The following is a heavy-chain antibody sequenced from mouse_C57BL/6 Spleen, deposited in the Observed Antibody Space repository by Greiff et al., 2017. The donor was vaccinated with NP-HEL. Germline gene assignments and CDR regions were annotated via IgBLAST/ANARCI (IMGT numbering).Heavy chain of an antibody. J-gene: IGHJ2*01. CDR3: TCVITLINTVVALDY. CDR1: GYTFTGYW. Sequence: EVQLQESGTVLARPGASVKMSCKTSGYTFTGYWMHWVKQRPGQGLEWIGAIYPGNSDTSYNQKFKGKAKMTAVTSSSTAYMQLSRLTYEDSAVEDCTCVITLINTVVALDYWGQGTTLTVSS. V-gene: IGHV1-5*01. CDR2: IYPGNSDT. D-gene: IGHD1-1*01.